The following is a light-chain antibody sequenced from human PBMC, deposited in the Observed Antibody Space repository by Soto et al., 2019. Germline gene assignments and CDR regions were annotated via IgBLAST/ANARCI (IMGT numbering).Light chain of an antibody. CDR3: QQYNSYPLT. CDR2: AAS. CDR1: QGINNY. V-gene: IGKV1-16*01. Sequence: DIQMTQSPSSLSASVGDRVTITCRPSQGINNYLVWYQQKPGKAPKSLIYAASSLHSGVPSRFSGSGSRTYFTLTISSLQPEDFATYYCQQYNSYPLTFGQGTRLEIK. J-gene: IGKJ5*01.